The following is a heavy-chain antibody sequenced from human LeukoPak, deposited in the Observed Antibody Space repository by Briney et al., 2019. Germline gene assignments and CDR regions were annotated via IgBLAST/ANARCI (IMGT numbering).Heavy chain of an antibody. V-gene: IGHV4-59*11. CDR3: ARDKAPCSGTTCPFYGFDF. Sequence: PSETLSLTCTVSGGSISSHYWSWIRQPPGKGPEWIGYIYYSGSTNYNPSLKSRVTISVDTSKNQFSLKLSSVTAADTAVYYCARDKAPCSGTTCPFYGFDFWGQGTLVTVSS. CDR2: IYYSGST. D-gene: IGHD2-2*01. CDR1: GGSISSHY. J-gene: IGHJ4*02.